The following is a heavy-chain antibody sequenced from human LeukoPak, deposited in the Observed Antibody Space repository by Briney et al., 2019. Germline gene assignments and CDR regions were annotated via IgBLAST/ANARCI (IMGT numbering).Heavy chain of an antibody. V-gene: IGHV3-23*01. CDR1: GXTFSSYA. CDR2: ISGSGGST. Sequence: GGSLRLSWAASGXTFSSYAMSWVRQAPGKGLEWVSAISGSGGSTYYADSVKGRFTISRDNSKNTLYLQMNSLRAEDTAVYYCAKSFMVAAAGTRAPYYYYGMDVWGQGTTVTVSS. D-gene: IGHD6-13*01. CDR3: AKSFMVAAAGTRAPYYYYGMDV. J-gene: IGHJ6*02.